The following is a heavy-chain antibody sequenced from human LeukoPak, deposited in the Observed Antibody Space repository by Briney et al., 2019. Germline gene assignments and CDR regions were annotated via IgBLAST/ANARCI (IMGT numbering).Heavy chain of an antibody. D-gene: IGHD4-17*01. CDR2: ISGSGGST. CDR1: GFTFSSYA. J-gene: IGHJ6*02. Sequence: PGGSLRLSCAASGFTFSSYAMSWVRQAPGKGLEWVSAISGSGGSTYYADSVKGRFTISRGNAKNSVYLQMNSLRAEDTAVYYCARQFDYGYYYGMDVWGQGTTVTVSS. V-gene: IGHV3-23*01. CDR3: ARQFDYGYYYGMDV.